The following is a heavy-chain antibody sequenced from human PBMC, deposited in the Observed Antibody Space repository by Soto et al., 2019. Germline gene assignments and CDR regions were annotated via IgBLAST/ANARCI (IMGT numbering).Heavy chain of an antibody. Sequence: GSLRLSCAASGFTFSSYSMNWVRQAPGKGLEWVSSISSSSSYIYYADSVKGRFTISRDNAKNSLYLQMNSLRAEDTAVYYCARDSAQCSSTSCYLPNWFDPRGQGTLVTVSS. J-gene: IGHJ5*02. V-gene: IGHV3-21*01. D-gene: IGHD2-2*01. CDR3: ARDSAQCSSTSCYLPNWFDP. CDR2: ISSSSSYI. CDR1: GFTFSSYS.